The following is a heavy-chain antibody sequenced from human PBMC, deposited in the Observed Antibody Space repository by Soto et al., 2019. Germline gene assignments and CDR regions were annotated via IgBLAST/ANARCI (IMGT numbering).Heavy chain of an antibody. V-gene: IGHV3-13*01. CDR3: ARGDNSGWAACDV. Sequence: EVQLVESGGNLVQPGGSLRLSCAASGFTFSSYDIHWVRQERGKGLEWVSAIGTAGDTYYPDSVKSRFTNSRENAKNSLYLHMNSLRAGDTAVYFCARGDNSGWAACDVGGHGTMVTVSS. CDR1: GFTFSSYD. D-gene: IGHD6-19*01. CDR2: IGTAGDT. J-gene: IGHJ3*01.